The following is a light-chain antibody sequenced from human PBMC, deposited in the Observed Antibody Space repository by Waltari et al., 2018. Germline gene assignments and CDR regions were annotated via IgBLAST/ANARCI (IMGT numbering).Light chain of an antibody. CDR2: GKN. CDR3: SSRELSGHVV. V-gene: IGLV3-19*01. J-gene: IGLJ2*01. Sequence: SSDLIQDPAVSVALGQTVRITCQGDILRTYYGNWCRQKPGQPPELVIYGKNNRPSGIPDRFSASSSGNTASLIITGAQAEDEADYYCSSRELSGHVVFGGGTRLIVL. CDR1: ILRTYY.